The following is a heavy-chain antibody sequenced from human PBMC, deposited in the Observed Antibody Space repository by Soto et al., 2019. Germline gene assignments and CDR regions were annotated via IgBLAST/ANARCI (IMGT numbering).Heavy chain of an antibody. CDR2: INAGNGNT. J-gene: IGHJ4*02. Sequence: QVQLVQSGAEVKKPGASVKVSCKASGYTFTSYAMHWVRQAPGQRLEWMGWINAGNGNTKYSQKLHGRVTITRDTSASTVYMELRCLRSEDTAVYYCARSIVVVTAADYWGQGTLVTVSS. CDR3: ARSIVVVTAADY. CDR1: GYTFTSYA. D-gene: IGHD2-21*02. V-gene: IGHV1-3*01.